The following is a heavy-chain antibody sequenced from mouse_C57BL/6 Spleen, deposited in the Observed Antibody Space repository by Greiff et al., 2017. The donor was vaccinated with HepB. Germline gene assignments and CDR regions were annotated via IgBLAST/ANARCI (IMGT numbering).Heavy chain of an antibody. D-gene: IGHD2-4*01. CDR3: ARADYDYGYFDV. V-gene: IGHV3-1*01. J-gene: IGHJ1*03. CDR2: ISYSGST. Sequence: EVQRVESGPGMVKPSQSLSLTCTVTGYSITSGYDWHWIRHFPGNKLEWMGYISYSGSTNYNPSLKSRISITHDTSKNHFFLKLNSVTTEDTATYYCARADYDYGYFDVWGTGTTVTVSS. CDR1: GYSITSGYD.